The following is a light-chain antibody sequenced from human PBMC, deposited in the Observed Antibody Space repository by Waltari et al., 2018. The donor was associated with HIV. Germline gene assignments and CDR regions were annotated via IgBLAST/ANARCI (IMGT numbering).Light chain of an antibody. J-gene: IGKJ2*01. CDR1: QRLSAN. CDR2: AAS. CDR3: QQYNKWPPYT. Sequence: EIMLTQSPDSLSVSPGESATLSCRASQRLSANLAWYQQKPGQPSRPLIYAASTRATGVPARFSGSGSGTEFTLTISGLQSDDSATYYCQQYNKWPPYTFGQGTKVEIK. V-gene: IGKV3-15*01.